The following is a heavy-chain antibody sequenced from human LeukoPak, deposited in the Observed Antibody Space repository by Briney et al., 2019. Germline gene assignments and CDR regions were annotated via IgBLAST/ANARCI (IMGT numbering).Heavy chain of an antibody. D-gene: IGHD4-17*01. CDR1: GFRFEDYA. Sequence: GGSLRLSCAASGFRFEDYAMSWVRQAPGKGLEWVSAISGSGGSTYYADSVKGRFTISRDNSKNTLYLQMNSLRAEDTAVYYCAKDLTVTRYYYYGMDVWGQGTTVTVSS. CDR2: ISGSGGST. J-gene: IGHJ6*02. CDR3: AKDLTVTRYYYYGMDV. V-gene: IGHV3-23*01.